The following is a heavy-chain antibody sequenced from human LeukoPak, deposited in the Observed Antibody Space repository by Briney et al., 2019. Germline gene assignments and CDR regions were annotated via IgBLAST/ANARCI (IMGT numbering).Heavy chain of an antibody. J-gene: IGHJ6*03. V-gene: IGHV5-51*01. CDR2: IYPGDSDT. D-gene: IGHD4-11*01. CDR1: GYSFTSYW. Sequence: GESLKISCKGSGYSFTSYWIGWVRQMPGKGLEWMGIIYPGDSDTRYSPSFQGQVTISADKSISTAYLQWSSLKASDTAMYYCARGSNEDYYYYNMDVWGKGTTVTVSS. CDR3: ARGSNEDYYYYNMDV.